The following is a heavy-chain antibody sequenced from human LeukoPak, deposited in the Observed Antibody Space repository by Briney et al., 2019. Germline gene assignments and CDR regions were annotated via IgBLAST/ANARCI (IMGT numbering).Heavy chain of an antibody. V-gene: IGHV4-39*01. CDR2: IYYDGDT. CDR3: ARSRSYYFDH. D-gene: IGHD6-19*01. J-gene: IGHJ4*02. CDR1: GDSINNPGYY. Sequence: SETLSLTCTLSGDSINNPGYYWGSIRRPPGKGLEWIGTIYYDGDTYYNASLKSRVTISVDTSNNQFSLRLSSVTAADTAVYYCARSRSYYFDHWGQGTLVTVSS.